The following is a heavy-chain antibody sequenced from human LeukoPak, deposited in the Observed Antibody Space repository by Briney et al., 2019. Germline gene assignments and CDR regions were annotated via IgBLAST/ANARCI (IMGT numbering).Heavy chain of an antibody. CDR1: GFTFSSYS. D-gene: IGHD3-9*01. J-gene: IGHJ4*02. Sequence: GGSLRLSCAASGFTFSSYSMNWVRQAPGKGLEWVSYISSSSSTIYYADSVKGRFTISRDNAKNSLYLQMNSLRAEDTAVYYCARGDYDILTGFSWNYWGQGTLVTVSS. CDR3: ARGDYDILTGFSWNY. CDR2: ISSSSSTI. V-gene: IGHV3-48*01.